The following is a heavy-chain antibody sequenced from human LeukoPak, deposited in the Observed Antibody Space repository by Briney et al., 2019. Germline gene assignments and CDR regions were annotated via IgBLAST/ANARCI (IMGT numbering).Heavy chain of an antibody. V-gene: IGHV4-39*07. Sequence: SETLSLTCTVSGGSISSSSYYWGWIRQPPGKGLEWIGSIYYSGSTYYNPSLKSRVTISVDTSKNQFSLKLSSVTAADSAVYFCARHGGCFQDSWGQGIMVTVSS. CDR1: GGSISSSSYY. D-gene: IGHD3-10*01. CDR3: ARHGGCFQDS. J-gene: IGHJ4*02. CDR2: IYYSGST.